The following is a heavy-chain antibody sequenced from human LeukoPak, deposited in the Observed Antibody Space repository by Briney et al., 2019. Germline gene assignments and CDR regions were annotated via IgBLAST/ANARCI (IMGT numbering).Heavy chain of an antibody. Sequence: PGGSLRLSCAASGFTFSSYNMNWVRQAPGKGLEWVSSISSSSSYIYYADSVKGRFTISRDNAKNSLYLQMNSLRAEDTAVYYCARDRDPHVIGTTAIDYWGQGTLVTVSS. CDR2: ISSSSSYI. CDR3: ARDRDPHVIGTTAIDY. J-gene: IGHJ4*02. D-gene: IGHD1-1*01. V-gene: IGHV3-21*01. CDR1: GFTFSSYN.